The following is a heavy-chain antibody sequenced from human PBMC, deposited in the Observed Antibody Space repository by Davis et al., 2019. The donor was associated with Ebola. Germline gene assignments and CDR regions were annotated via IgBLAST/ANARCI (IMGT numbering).Heavy chain of an antibody. D-gene: IGHD6-13*01. CDR2: ISSRSSYI. V-gene: IGHV3-21*06. CDR1: GFTFSTYT. J-gene: IGHJ4*02. CDR3: AADTGVAGDATTG. Sequence: PGGSLRLSCAASGFTFSTYTMNWVRQAPGQGLEWVSSISSRSSYIYYADSVKGRFTISRDNAKNSLSLQMNSLRAEDTAVYFCAADTGVAGDATTGWGRGTLVTVSS.